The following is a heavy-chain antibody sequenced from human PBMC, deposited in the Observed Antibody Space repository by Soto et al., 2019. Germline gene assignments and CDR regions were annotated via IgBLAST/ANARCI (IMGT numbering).Heavy chain of an antibody. Sequence: GGSLRLSCTASAFTFSRYWMHWVRQAPGKGLEWVSAISGSGGSTYYADSVKGRFTISRDNSKNTLYLQMNSLRAEDTAVYYCAKEGIPNTAMVRWFDPWGQGTLVTVSS. CDR2: ISGSGGST. CDR3: AKEGIPNTAMVRWFDP. J-gene: IGHJ5*02. CDR1: AFTFSRYW. V-gene: IGHV3-23*01. D-gene: IGHD5-18*01.